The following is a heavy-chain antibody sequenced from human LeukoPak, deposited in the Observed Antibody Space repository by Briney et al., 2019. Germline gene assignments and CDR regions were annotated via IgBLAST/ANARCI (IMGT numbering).Heavy chain of an antibody. CDR2: ISYDGSNK. J-gene: IGHJ6*02. V-gene: IGHV3-30*18. D-gene: IGHD3-9*01. Sequence: GRSLRLSCAAAGFTFSSYGIHWVRQAPGKGLEWVAVISYDGSNKYYADSVKGRFTISRDNSKNTLYLQMNSLRAEDTAVYYDAKGFYDILTGHSPGMDVWGQGTTVTVSS. CDR3: AKGFYDILTGHSPGMDV. CDR1: GFTFSSYG.